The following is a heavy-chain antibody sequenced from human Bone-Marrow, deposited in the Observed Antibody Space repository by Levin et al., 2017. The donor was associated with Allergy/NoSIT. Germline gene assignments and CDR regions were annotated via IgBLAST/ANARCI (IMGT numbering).Heavy chain of an antibody. J-gene: IGHJ4*02. D-gene: IGHD4-17*01. V-gene: IGHV3-15*01. CDR2: IKSKIHGGTT. CDR3: TKEGYGDYHDK. CDR1: GFTFSSAW. Sequence: PGGSLRLSCIASGFTFSSAWMSWVRQAPGKGLEWVGRIKSKIHGGTTDFAAPLAGRFTISRDDSKNMVFLQLNSLKAEDTAVYYCTKEGYGDYHDKWGQGTLVTVSS.